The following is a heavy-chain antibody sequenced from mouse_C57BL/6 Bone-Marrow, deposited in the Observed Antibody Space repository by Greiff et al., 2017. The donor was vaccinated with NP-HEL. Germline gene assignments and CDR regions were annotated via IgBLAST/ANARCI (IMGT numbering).Heavy chain of an antibody. CDR2: LYPGDGDT. CDR3: ATAQATPWFAY. D-gene: IGHD3-2*02. Sequence: VQLQQSGPELVKPGASVKISCKASGYAFSSSWMNWVKQRPGKGLEWIGRLYPGDGDTNYNGKFKGKATLTADKSSSTAYMQLSSLTSEDSAVYFCATAQATPWFAYWGQGTLVTVSA. CDR1: GYAFSSSW. J-gene: IGHJ3*01. V-gene: IGHV1-82*01.